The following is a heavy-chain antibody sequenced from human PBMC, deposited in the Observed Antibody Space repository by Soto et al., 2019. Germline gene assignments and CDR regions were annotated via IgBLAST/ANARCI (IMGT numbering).Heavy chain of an antibody. CDR1: GGPFFSYA. CDR3: ARLYYDYV. J-gene: IGHJ6*02. Sequence: SVKVSCKTSGGPFFSYAFSWVRQAPGQGLEWMGGIIPILGTMNYAQKFQGRVTITADESSSTAYMELNSLRDEDTAVYYCARLYYDYVWGQGTTVTVSS. D-gene: IGHD3-3*01. CDR2: IIPILGTM. V-gene: IGHV1-69*13.